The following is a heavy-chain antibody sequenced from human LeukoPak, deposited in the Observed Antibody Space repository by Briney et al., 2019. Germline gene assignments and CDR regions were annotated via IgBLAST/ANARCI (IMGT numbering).Heavy chain of an antibody. J-gene: IGHJ4*02. V-gene: IGHV3-7*01. CDR3: ARIGYRSSSFDY. CDR1: GLTFSNAW. Sequence: GGSLRLSCAASGLTFSNAWMSWVRQAPGKGLEWVANLKQDGSETDSVDSLKGRFTISRDNAKNLVYLQMNSLRAEDTAVYYCARIGYRSSSFDYWGQGILVTVSS. D-gene: IGHD6-6*01. CDR2: LKQDGSET.